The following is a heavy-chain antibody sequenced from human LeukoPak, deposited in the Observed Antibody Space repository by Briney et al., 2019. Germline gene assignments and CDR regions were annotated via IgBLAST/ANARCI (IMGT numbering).Heavy chain of an antibody. J-gene: IGHJ4*02. CDR3: ARRSTSCLDY. CDR1: GGSFSDYY. V-gene: IGHV4-34*01. Sequence: SETLSLTCVVYGGSFSDYYWSWIRQPPGKGLEWIGEINHRGITNYNPSLTSRVTISVDTSKNQFSLNLTSLTAADTAVYYCARRSTSCLDYWGQGTLVTVSS. D-gene: IGHD2-2*01. CDR2: INHRGIT.